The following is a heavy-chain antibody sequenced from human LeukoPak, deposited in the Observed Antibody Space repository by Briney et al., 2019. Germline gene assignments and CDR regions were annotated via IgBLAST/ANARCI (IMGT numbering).Heavy chain of an antibody. CDR3: AKEKVDTAMVTEIFD. D-gene: IGHD5-18*01. CDR2: ISYDGSNK. V-gene: IGHV3-30*18. Sequence: GGSLRLSCAASGFTFGSYGMHWVRQAPGKGLEWVAVISYDGSNKYYADSVKGRFTISRDNSKNTLYLQMNSLRAEDTAVYYCAKEKVDTAMVTEIFDWGQGTLVTVSS. CDR1: GFTFGSYG. J-gene: IGHJ4*02.